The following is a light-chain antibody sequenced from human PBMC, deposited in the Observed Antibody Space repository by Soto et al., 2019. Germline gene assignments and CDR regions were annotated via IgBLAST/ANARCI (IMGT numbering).Light chain of an antibody. CDR3: CSYAGSYSYV. Sequence: QSVLTQPRSVSGSPGQSVTISCTGTISAVGAYNYVSWYQQHPDKAPKVMIYDVSKRPSGVPDHFSGSKSANTASLTISGLQADDEADYYCCSYAGSYSYVFGTGTKLTVL. V-gene: IGLV2-11*01. CDR1: ISAVGAYNY. CDR2: DVS. J-gene: IGLJ1*01.